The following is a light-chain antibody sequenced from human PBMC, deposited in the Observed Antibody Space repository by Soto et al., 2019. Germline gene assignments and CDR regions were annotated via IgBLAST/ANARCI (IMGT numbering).Light chain of an antibody. CDR2: QDN. CDR1: KLGDKY. V-gene: IGLV3-1*01. Sequence: SSELTQPPSVSVSPGQTASITCSGGKLGDKYVHWYQHKPGQSPTLVIYQDNKRPSGIPERFSGSNSGNTATLTISGTQAMDEADYYSQAWDSSTVVFGGGTKLAVL. J-gene: IGLJ2*01. CDR3: QAWDSSTVV.